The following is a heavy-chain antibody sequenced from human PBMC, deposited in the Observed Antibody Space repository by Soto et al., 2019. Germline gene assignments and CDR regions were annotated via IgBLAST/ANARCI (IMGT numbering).Heavy chain of an antibody. Sequence: QLQLQESGSRLVKPSQTLSLTCAVSGGSISRAGYSWSWIRQSPGKGLEWIGYIYNSGSTFYNPSLKSRLTTSVDRSKNQLSLQLNSVTAADTAVYYCASSRVVTTYLDYWGQGTLVTVSS. CDR1: GGSISRAGYS. D-gene: IGHD2-21*02. CDR3: ASSRVVTTYLDY. V-gene: IGHV4-30-2*06. J-gene: IGHJ4*02. CDR2: IYNSGST.